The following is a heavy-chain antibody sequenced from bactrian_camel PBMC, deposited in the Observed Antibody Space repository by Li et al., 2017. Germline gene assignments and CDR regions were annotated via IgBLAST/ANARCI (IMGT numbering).Heavy chain of an antibody. J-gene: IGHJ4*01. V-gene: IGHV3S31*01. CDR1: GFTFSRYF. Sequence: DVQLVESGGGLVQPGGSLRLSCTASGFTFSRYFMSWVRQAPGKGPEWISLVNSGVSRTYYADSVKGRFSISRDNAKNTINPELNSLKIEDTAMYYCGADPFAGANCDTNLDFPYQGQGTQVT. D-gene: IGHD3*01. CDR2: VNSGVSRT.